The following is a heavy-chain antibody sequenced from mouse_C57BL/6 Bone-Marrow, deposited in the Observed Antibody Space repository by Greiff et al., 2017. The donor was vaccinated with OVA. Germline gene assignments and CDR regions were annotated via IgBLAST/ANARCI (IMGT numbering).Heavy chain of an antibody. V-gene: IGHV1-82*01. CDR2: IYPGDGDT. CDR3: VRGEIFYYYGTPFAY. Sequence: VQLQQSGPELVKPGASVKISCKASGYAFSSSWMNWVKQRPGKGLEWIGRIYPGDGDTNYNGKFKGKATLTADKSSSTAYMQLSSLTSEDSAVYFCVRGEIFYYYGTPFAYWGQGTLVTVSA. J-gene: IGHJ3*01. CDR1: GYAFSSSW. D-gene: IGHD1-1*01.